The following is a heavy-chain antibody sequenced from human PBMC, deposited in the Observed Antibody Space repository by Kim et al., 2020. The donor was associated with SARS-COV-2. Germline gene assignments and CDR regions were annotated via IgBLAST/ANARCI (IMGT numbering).Heavy chain of an antibody. V-gene: IGHV3-7*03. CDR2: IKQDGSEK. D-gene: IGHD2-2*01. CDR1: GFTFSSYW. Sequence: GGSLRLSCAASGFTFSSYWMSWVRQAPGKGLEWVANIKQDGSEKYYVDSVKGRFTISRDNAKNSLYLQMNSLRAEDTAVYYCARDLGYCSSTSCYAGDYWGQGTLVTVSS. J-gene: IGHJ4*02. CDR3: ARDLGYCSSTSCYAGDY.